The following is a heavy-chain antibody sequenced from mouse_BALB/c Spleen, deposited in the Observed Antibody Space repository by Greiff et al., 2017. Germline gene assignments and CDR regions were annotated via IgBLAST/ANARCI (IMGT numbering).Heavy chain of an antibody. J-gene: IGHJ4*01. CDR2: ISSGGSYT. CDR3: ARDFMDY. V-gene: IGHV5-9-4*01. CDR1: GFTFSSYA. Sequence: EVQGVESGGGLVKPGGSLKLSCAASGFTFSSYAMSWVRQSPEKRLEWVAEISSGGSYTYYPDTVTVRFTISRDNAKNTLYLEMSSLRSEDTAMYYCARDFMDYWGQGTSVTVSS.